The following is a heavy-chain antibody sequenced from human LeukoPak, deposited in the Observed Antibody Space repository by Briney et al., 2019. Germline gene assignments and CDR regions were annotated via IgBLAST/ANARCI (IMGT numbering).Heavy chain of an antibody. Sequence: GGSLRLSCAASGFSLNNYAMNWARQATGRGLEWVSAISASGGTTYNSDSVKGRFTISRDSAKNTLYLQINSLRAEDSAVYYCAKASSSWYSDFDYWGRGTLVTVSS. D-gene: IGHD6-13*01. V-gene: IGHV3-23*01. CDR3: AKASSSWYSDFDY. CDR1: GFSLNNYA. J-gene: IGHJ4*02. CDR2: ISASGGTT.